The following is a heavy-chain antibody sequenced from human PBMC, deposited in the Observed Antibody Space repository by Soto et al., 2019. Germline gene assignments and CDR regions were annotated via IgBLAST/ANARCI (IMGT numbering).Heavy chain of an antibody. Sequence: EAQLLESGGGLAQPGGTLRLSCAASGFTFSTYPMAWVRQAPGKGLEWVSTIHGSGETAYYADSVKGRFTISRDNSNNTVYLKMDSLRAEDTATYYCAKRQSGSYYAAFDVWGQGTVVTVSS. D-gene: IGHD1-26*01. CDR3: AKRQSGSYYAAFDV. J-gene: IGHJ3*01. CDR1: GFTFSTYP. V-gene: IGHV3-23*01. CDR2: IHGSGETA.